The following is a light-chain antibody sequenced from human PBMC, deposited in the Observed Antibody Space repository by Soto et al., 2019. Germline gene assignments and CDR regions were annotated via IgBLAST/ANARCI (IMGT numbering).Light chain of an antibody. J-gene: IGKJ1*01. CDR1: QSVTSSY. CDR2: GAS. CDR3: QQYGSSLRT. Sequence: EVVLTQSPGTLSLSPGERATLSCSASQSVTSSYLAWYQQKPGQAPRLLIYGASSRATGIPDRFSGSGSGTDFTLTISRLEPEDFAVYYCQQYGSSLRTFGQGTKVEI. V-gene: IGKV3-20*01.